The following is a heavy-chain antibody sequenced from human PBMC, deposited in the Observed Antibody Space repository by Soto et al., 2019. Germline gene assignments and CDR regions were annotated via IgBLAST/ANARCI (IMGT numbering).Heavy chain of an antibody. Sequence: GGSLRLSCTVSGFSVGDMYMNWVRQAPGKGLEWVSVLYSGGTTYYADSVKGRFTISRDNSKNTLYLQMDSLGADDTAVYYCARVRGSYRFAFDYWGQGALVTVSS. CDR3: ARVRGSYRFAFDY. V-gene: IGHV3-53*01. J-gene: IGHJ4*02. D-gene: IGHD1-26*01. CDR1: GFSVGDMY. CDR2: LYSGGTT.